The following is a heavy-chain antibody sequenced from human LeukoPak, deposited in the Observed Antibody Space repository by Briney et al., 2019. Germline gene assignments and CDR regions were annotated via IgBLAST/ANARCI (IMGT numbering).Heavy chain of an antibody. CDR3: ARDYCSSTSCYLFDY. J-gene: IGHJ4*02. CDR2: IIPIFGTA. CDR1: GGTFSSYA. Sequence: GASVKVSCKASGGTFSSYAISWVRQAPGQGLEWMGWIIPIFGTANYAQKFQGRVTITTDESTSTAYMELSSLRSEDTAVYYCARDYCSSTSCYLFDYWGQGTLVTVSS. D-gene: IGHD2-2*01. V-gene: IGHV1-69*05.